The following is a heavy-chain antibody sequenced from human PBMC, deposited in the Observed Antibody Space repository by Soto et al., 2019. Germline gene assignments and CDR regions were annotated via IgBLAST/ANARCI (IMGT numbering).Heavy chain of an antibody. CDR2: ISVGSTYI. CDR1: GFTFSSYT. J-gene: IGHJ4*01. V-gene: IGHV3-21*01. CDR3: ARGKVHPDSIYDFWTGYYLSY. Sequence: GGSLRLSCAASGFTFSSYTMDWVRHAPGKGLEWVSSISVGSTYIYYTDSVKGRFSISRDNAKSSLDLQMNSLRAEDTAVYYCARGKVHPDSIYDFWTGYYLSYWSQGTLVTVSS. D-gene: IGHD3-3*01.